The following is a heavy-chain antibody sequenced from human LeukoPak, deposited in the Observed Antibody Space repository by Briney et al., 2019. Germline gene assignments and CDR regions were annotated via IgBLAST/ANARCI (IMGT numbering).Heavy chain of an antibody. D-gene: IGHD1-1*01. Sequence: GGSLRLSCAVSGFTFSSYSMSWVRQAPGKGLEWVSSISSSGTYKYYADSVKGRFTISRDNAKNSLYLQMNSLRAEDTAVYYCARDLALDDYFDSWGQGTLVTVSS. CDR1: GFTFSSYS. CDR3: ARDLALDDYFDS. J-gene: IGHJ4*02. CDR2: ISSSGTYK. V-gene: IGHV3-21*01.